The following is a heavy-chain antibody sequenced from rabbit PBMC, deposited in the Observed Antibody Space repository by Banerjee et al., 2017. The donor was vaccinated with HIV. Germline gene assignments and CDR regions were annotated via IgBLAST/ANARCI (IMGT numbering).Heavy chain of an antibody. D-gene: IGHD6-1*01. CDR2: IYAGSSGST. V-gene: IGHV1S40*01. CDR3: ARPYVGYGYAIGL. CDR1: GFSFSSSYY. J-gene: IGHJ4*01. Sequence: QSLEESGGDLVKPGASLTLTCTASGFSFSSSYYMCWVRQAPGKGLEWIACIYAGSSGSTYYASWAKGRFTISKTSSTTVTLQMTSLTAADTATYFCARPYVGYGYAIGLWGPGTLVTVS.